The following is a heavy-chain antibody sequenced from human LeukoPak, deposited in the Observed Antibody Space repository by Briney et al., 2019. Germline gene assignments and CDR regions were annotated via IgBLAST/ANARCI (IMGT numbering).Heavy chain of an antibody. V-gene: IGHV4-59*01. CDR3: ARRSGWEPYFDY. Sequence: SETLSLTCTVSGGSISSYYWSWIRQPPGKGLEWVGYIYYIGSTNYNPSLKSRVTISVDTSKNQFSLKLNSVTAADTAVYYCARRSGWEPYFDYWGQGTLVTVSS. CDR2: IYYIGST. J-gene: IGHJ4*02. CDR1: GGSISSYY. D-gene: IGHD1-26*01.